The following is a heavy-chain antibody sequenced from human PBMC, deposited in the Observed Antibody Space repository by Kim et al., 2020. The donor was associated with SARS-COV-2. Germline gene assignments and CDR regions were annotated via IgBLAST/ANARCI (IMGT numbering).Heavy chain of an antibody. D-gene: IGHD3-9*01. V-gene: IGHV4-61*02. J-gene: IGHJ3*02. CDR3: AGASFILTNAFDI. Sequence: NSNPSLKIRVTVSADTSKTQFSLKLTSVTAADTAVYYCAGASFILTNAFDIWGQGTMVTVSS.